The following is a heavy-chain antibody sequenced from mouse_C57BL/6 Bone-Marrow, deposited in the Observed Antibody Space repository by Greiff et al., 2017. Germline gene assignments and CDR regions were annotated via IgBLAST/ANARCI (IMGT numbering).Heavy chain of an antibody. CDR1: GYTFTSYW. Sequence: QVQLQQPGAELVKPGASVKMSCKASGYTFTSYWLTWVKQRPGQGLEWIGDIYPGSGSTNYNEKFKSKATLTVDTSSSTAYMQLSSLTSEDSAVYYCARRRVYYGSFDYWGQGTTLTVSS. CDR2: IYPGSGST. D-gene: IGHD1-1*01. V-gene: IGHV1-55*01. J-gene: IGHJ2*01. CDR3: ARRRVYYGSFDY.